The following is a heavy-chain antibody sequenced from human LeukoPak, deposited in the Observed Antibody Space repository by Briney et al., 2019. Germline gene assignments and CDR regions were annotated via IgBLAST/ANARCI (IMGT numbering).Heavy chain of an antibody. CDR3: ARDSGEVPDY. D-gene: IGHD3-10*01. V-gene: IGHV1-2*02. Sequence: ASVKVSCKASVYTFTSYDINWVRQAPGQGLEWMGWINPNNGGTKYAQNFQGRVTMTRDTSISTAYMELDRLRFDDTAVYYCARDSGEVPDYWGQGTLVTVSS. CDR1: VYTFTSYD. J-gene: IGHJ4*02. CDR2: INPNNGGT.